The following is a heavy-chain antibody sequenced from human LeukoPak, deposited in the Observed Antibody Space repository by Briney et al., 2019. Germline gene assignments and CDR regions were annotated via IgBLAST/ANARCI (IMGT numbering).Heavy chain of an antibody. V-gene: IGHV3-30*04. J-gene: IGHJ6*03. CDR2: ISYDGSNK. CDR1: GFTFSSYA. CDR3: ARDRLAAAGTNYYYMDV. Sequence: GGSLRLSCAASGFTFSSYAMHWVRQAPGKGLEWVAVISYDGSNKYYADSVKGRFTISRDNSKNTLYLQMNSLRAEDTALYYCARDRLAAAGTNYYYMDVWGKGTTVTVSS. D-gene: IGHD6-13*01.